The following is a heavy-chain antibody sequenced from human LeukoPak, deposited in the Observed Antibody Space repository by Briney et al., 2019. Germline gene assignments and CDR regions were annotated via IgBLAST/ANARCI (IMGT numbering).Heavy chain of an antibody. CDR1: GLTFSNYA. Sequence: GGSLRLSCAASGLTFSNYAMHWVRQAPGKGLEWVAAISSDGNNKYYADSVKGRFTISRDNSKNTLYLQMNSLSTEDAAVYYCVRPDYPYTSGTFFDSWGQGIQVTVSS. V-gene: IGHV3-30*04. CDR3: VRPDYPYTSGTFFDS. J-gene: IGHJ4*02. CDR2: ISSDGNNK. D-gene: IGHD6-19*01.